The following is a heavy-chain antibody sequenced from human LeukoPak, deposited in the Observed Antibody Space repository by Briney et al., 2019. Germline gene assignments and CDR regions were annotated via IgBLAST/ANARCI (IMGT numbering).Heavy chain of an antibody. V-gene: IGHV3-48*04. Sequence: GGSLRLSCAASGFTFSNNWMSWVRQAPGKGLEWVSYISSSSSTIYYADSVKGRFTISRDNAKNSLYLQMNSLRAEDTAVYYCARDQGGGYSYGWQSFDYWGQGTLVTVSS. CDR1: GFTFSNNW. J-gene: IGHJ4*02. CDR2: ISSSSSTI. CDR3: ARDQGGGYSYGWQSFDY. D-gene: IGHD5-18*01.